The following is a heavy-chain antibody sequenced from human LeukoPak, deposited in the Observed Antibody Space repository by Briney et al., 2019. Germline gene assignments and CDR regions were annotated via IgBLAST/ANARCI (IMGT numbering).Heavy chain of an antibody. Sequence: ASVKVSCKASGYTFTSYYMHWVRQAPGQGLEWMGIINPSGGSTSYAQKFQGRVTITRNTSISTAYMELSSLRSEDTAVYYCARGQTGDTRYYYYMDVWGKGTTVTVSS. CDR1: GYTFTSYY. CDR2: INPSGGST. D-gene: IGHD7-27*01. J-gene: IGHJ6*03. V-gene: IGHV1-46*01. CDR3: ARGQTGDTRYYYYMDV.